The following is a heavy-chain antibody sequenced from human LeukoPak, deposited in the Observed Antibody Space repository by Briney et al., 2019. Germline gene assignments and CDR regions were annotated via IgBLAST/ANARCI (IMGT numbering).Heavy chain of an antibody. CDR1: GYTFTSYG. CDR2: ISPYNGNT. V-gene: IGHV1-18*01. J-gene: IGHJ5*02. Sequence: EASVKVSCKASGYTFTSYGISWVRQAPGQGLEWMGWISPYNGNTNYAQKLQGRVTMTTDTSTSTAYMELRSLRSEDTAVYYCATGTTVTTDRPNNWFDPWGQGTLVTVSS. D-gene: IGHD4-17*01. CDR3: ATGTTVTTDRPNNWFDP.